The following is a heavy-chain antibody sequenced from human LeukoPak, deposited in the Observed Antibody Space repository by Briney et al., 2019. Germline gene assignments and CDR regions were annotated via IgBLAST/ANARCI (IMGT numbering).Heavy chain of an antibody. Sequence: PGGSLRLSCVDSGFTFTNAWMSWVRQAPGKGMEWIGRIKSKTDGETTNYAEPVRGRFTISRDDSKSAVYLQMNSLKIEDTAVYYCTTDLGTYYHGSQRLIPIDYWGQGTLVTVSS. J-gene: IGHJ4*02. CDR1: GFTFTNAW. CDR2: IKSKTDGETT. V-gene: IGHV3-15*01. CDR3: TTDLGTYYHGSQRLIPIDY. D-gene: IGHD3-10*01.